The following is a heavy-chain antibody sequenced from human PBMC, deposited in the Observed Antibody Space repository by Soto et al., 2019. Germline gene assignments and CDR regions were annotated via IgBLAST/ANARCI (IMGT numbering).Heavy chain of an antibody. J-gene: IGHJ6*02. Sequence: SETLSLTCTVSGGSISSYYWSWIRQPPGKGLEWIGYIYYSGSTNYNPSLKSLVTISVDTSKNQFSLKLSSVTAADTAVYYCARGASSGWYYYGMDVWGQGTTVTVSS. CDR3: ARGASSGWYYYGMDV. D-gene: IGHD6-19*01. CDR2: IYYSGST. CDR1: GGSISSYY. V-gene: IGHV4-59*01.